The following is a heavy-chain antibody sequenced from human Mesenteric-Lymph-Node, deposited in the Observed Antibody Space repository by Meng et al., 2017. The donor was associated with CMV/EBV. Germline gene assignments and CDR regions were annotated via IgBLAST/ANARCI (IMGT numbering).Heavy chain of an antibody. Sequence: GGSLRLSCAASGFTFSSYGMNWVRQAPGKGLGWVAFIRYDGSNKYYADSVKGRFTISRDNSKNTLYLQMNSLRAEDTAVYYCAKDGSSIAARPDYWGQGTLVTVSS. J-gene: IGHJ4*02. CDR1: GFTFSSYG. D-gene: IGHD6-6*01. V-gene: IGHV3-30*02. CDR3: AKDGSSIAARPDY. CDR2: IRYDGSNK.